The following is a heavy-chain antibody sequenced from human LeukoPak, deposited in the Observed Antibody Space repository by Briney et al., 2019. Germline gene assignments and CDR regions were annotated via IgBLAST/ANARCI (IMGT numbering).Heavy chain of an antibody. Sequence: ASVKVSCKASGYTFTDYYMHWVRQAPGQGLEWMGWINPNNGGTNYAQKLQGRVTMTTDTSTSTAYMELRSLRSDDTAVYYCARGGGSYLFDYWGQGTLVTVSS. D-gene: IGHD1-26*01. CDR1: GYTFTDYY. J-gene: IGHJ4*02. CDR2: INPNNGGT. CDR3: ARGGGSYLFDY. V-gene: IGHV1-2*02.